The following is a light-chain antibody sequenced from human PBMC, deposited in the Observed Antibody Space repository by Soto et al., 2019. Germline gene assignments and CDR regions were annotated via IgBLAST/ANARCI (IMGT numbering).Light chain of an antibody. V-gene: IGKV1-5*03. CDR2: NAS. CDR1: QSINSW. Sequence: DIQMTQSPSTLSASVGDRVIITCRASQSINSWLAWYQQKPGKAPKLLIYNASSLESGVPSRFSGSGSGTEFTLTISSLQHDDFATYYCQQYNSYWTFGQGTKVEVK. J-gene: IGKJ1*01. CDR3: QQYNSYWT.